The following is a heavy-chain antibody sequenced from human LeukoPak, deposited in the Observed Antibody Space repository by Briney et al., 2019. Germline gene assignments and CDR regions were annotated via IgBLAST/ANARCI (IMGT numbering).Heavy chain of an antibody. CDR1: GFTSSSYW. D-gene: IGHD5-18*01. V-gene: IGHV3-7*01. CDR3: ARVGLRYSYGS. CDR2: IKQDGSEK. J-gene: IGHJ4*02. Sequence: GGSLRLSCAASGFTSSSYWMSWVRQAPGKGLEWVANIKQDGSEKYYVDSVKGRFTISRDNAKNSLYLQMNSLRAEDTAVYYCARVGLRYSYGSWGQGTLVTVSS.